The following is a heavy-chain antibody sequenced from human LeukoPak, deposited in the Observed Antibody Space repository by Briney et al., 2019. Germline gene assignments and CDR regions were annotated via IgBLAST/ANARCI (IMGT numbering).Heavy chain of an antibody. Sequence: SVKVSCKASGGTFSSYAISWVRQAPGQGLEWMGGIIPIFGTANYAQKFQGRVTITADESTSTAYMELSSLRSEDTAVYYCARDAVLLGPIGYFDYWGQGTLVTVSS. D-gene: IGHD2-8*01. J-gene: IGHJ4*02. V-gene: IGHV1-69*13. CDR3: ARDAVLLGPIGYFDY. CDR1: GGTFSSYA. CDR2: IIPIFGTA.